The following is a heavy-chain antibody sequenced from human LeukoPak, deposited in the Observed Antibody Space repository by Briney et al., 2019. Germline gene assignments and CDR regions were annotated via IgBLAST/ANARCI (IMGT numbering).Heavy chain of an antibody. CDR2: IYYSGST. CDR1: GGSISSGGYY. D-gene: IGHD1-26*01. V-gene: IGHV4-31*03. CDR3: ARGGSYYVVEAFDI. J-gene: IGHJ3*02. Sequence: SETLSLTCTVSGGSISSGGYYWSWIRQHPGKGLEWIGYIYYSGSTYYNPSLKSRVTISVDTSKNQFSLKLSSVTAADTAVYYCARGGSYYVVEAFDIWGQGTMVTVSS.